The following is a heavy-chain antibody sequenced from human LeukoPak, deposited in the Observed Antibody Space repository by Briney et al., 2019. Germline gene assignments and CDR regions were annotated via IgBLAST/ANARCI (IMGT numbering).Heavy chain of an antibody. V-gene: IGHV4-59*01. D-gene: IGHD6-13*01. CDR3: ARVSSSWSGGYYFDY. J-gene: IGHJ4*02. Sequence: SETLSLTCTVSGGSISSYYWSWIRQPPGKGLEWIGYIYYSGSTNYNPSLKSRVTISVDTSKNQFSLKLSSVTAADTAVYYCARVSSSWSGGYYFDYWGQGTLVTVSS. CDR2: IYYSGST. CDR1: GGSISSYY.